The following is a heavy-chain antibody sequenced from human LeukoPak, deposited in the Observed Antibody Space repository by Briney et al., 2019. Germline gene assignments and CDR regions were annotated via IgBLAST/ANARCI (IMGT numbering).Heavy chain of an antibody. Sequence: GGPLRLSCAASGFTFDDYGMSWVSQAPGKGLEWVSGINWNGGSTGYADSVKGRFTISRDNAKNSLYLQMNSLRAEDTALYYCARPYYDSSGYYYYAFDIWGQGTMVTVSS. CDR3: ARPYYDSSGYYYYAFDI. CDR2: INWNGGST. CDR1: GFTFDDYG. J-gene: IGHJ3*02. D-gene: IGHD3-22*01. V-gene: IGHV3-20*04.